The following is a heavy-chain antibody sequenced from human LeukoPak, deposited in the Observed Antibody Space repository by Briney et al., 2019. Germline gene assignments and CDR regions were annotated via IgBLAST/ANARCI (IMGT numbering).Heavy chain of an antibody. CDR2: ISGSGGGT. V-gene: IGHV3-23*01. Sequence: GGSLRLSCAASGXTFSNYAMSWVRQAPGKGLEWVSVISGSGGGTYYADSVKGRFTISRDNSKNTLYLQMNSLRAEDTAVYYCAKSSLQVTAVADRFDYWGQGTLVTVSS. D-gene: IGHD6-19*01. CDR1: GXTFSNYA. J-gene: IGHJ4*02. CDR3: AKSSLQVTAVADRFDY.